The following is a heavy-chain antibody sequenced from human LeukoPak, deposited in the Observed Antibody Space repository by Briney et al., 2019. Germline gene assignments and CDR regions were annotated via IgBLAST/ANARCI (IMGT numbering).Heavy chain of an antibody. J-gene: IGHJ4*02. Sequence: GGSLRLSCAASGFTFSDYYMSWIRQAPGKGLEWVSYISSSGSTIYYADSVKGRFTISRDNAKNSLYLQMNSLRAEDTAVYYCARGEPYYDILTVLLYYFDYWGRGTLVTVSS. D-gene: IGHD3-9*01. V-gene: IGHV3-11*01. CDR3: ARGEPYYDILTVLLYYFDY. CDR1: GFTFSDYY. CDR2: ISSSGSTI.